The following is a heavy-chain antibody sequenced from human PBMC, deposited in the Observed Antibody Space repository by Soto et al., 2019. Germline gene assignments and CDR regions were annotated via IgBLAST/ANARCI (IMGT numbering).Heavy chain of an antibody. CDR2: SYHGGST. CDR3: ARVGPWVPYYYDSSPYTLENWFDP. Sequence: SETLSLTCAVSGYSISSGYYWGWLRQPPGKGLEWIGSSYHGGSTYYNPSLNSRVTLSIDMTNNHVSLILNSVTAADTAVYYCARVGPWVPYYYDSSPYTLENWFDPWGQGTLVTVSS. CDR1: GYSISSGYY. V-gene: IGHV4-38-2*01. J-gene: IGHJ5*02. D-gene: IGHD3-22*01.